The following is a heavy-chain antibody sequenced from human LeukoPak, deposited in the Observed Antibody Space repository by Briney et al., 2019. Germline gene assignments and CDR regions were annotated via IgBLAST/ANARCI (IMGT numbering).Heavy chain of an antibody. CDR2: ITSSSSYI. V-gene: IGHV3-21*01. CDR3: ARGNWNDAYYFDC. D-gene: IGHD1-1*01. Sequence: PGGSLRLSCAASGFTFSSYTMTWVRQAPGKGLEWVSSITSSSSYIYYADSVKGQFTISRDNAKNSLYLQMNSLRAEDTAVYYCARGNWNDAYYFDCWGQGTLVTVSS. CDR1: GFTFSSYT. J-gene: IGHJ4*02.